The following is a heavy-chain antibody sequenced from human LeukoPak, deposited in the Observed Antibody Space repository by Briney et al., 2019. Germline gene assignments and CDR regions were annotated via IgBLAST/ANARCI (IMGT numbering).Heavy chain of an antibody. CDR3: AKDFHRLGESDAFDI. D-gene: IGHD3-16*01. J-gene: IGHJ3*02. Sequence: PGGSLRLSCAASGFTFDDYAMHWVRQAPGKGLEWVSGISWNSGSIGYADSVKGRFTVSRDNAKNSLYLQMNSLRAEDTALYYCAKDFHRLGESDAFDIWGQGTMVTVSS. CDR2: ISWNSGSI. CDR1: GFTFDDYA. V-gene: IGHV3-9*01.